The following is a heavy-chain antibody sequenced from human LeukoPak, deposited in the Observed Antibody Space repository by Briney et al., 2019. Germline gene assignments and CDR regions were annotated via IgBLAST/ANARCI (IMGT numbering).Heavy chain of an antibody. CDR2: IYHSGGT. V-gene: IGHV4-30-2*01. Sequence: PSQTLSLTCSVFGGSINSGGFSWSWIRQPPGKGLEWIGYIYHSGGTYYNPSLKSRVTISLDRSKNQFSLRLGSVAAADTAVYYCARDGGSYFDSWGQGTLVTVSS. D-gene: IGHD2-15*01. CDR3: ARDGGSYFDS. CDR1: GGSINSGGFS. J-gene: IGHJ4*02.